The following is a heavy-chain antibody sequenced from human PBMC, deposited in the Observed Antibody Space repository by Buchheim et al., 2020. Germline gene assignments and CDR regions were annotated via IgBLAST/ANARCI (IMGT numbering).Heavy chain of an antibody. J-gene: IGHJ6*02. CDR3: AKDQVPYYYYGMDV. CDR1: GFTFSSYG. CDR2: IRYDGSNK. V-gene: IGHV3-30*02. Sequence: QVQLVESGGGVVQPGRSLRLSCAASGFTFSSYGMHWVRQAPGKGLEWVAFIRYDGSNKYYADSVKGRFTISRDNYKNTLYLQMNSLRAEDTAVYYCAKDQVPYYYYGMDVWGQGTT.